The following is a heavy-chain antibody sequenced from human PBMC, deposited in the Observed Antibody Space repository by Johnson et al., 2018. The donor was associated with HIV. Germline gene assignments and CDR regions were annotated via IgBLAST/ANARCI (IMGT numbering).Heavy chain of an antibody. CDR2: SGSGGST. CDR3: ARGLSSGYSGYAFDI. CDR1: GFTVSSNY. Sequence: VQLVESGGGLVQPGGSLRLSSAASGFTVSSNYMSWVRQAPGKGLEWVSAISGSGGSTYYADSVKGRFTISRDNAKNSLYLQMNRLRAGDTAVYYCARGLSSGYSGYAFDIWGQGTMVTVSS. V-gene: IGHV3-66*01. J-gene: IGHJ3*02. D-gene: IGHD3-22*01.